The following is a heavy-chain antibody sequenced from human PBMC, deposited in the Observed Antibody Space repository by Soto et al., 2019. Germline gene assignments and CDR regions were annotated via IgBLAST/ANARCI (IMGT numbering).Heavy chain of an antibody. CDR1: GFSFRDHS. CDR3: ERLPKGSVVTG. Sequence: GGSLRLSCVGSGFSFRDHSMNWVRQPPGKGLQWISYISSSSENIYYADSVKGRFTVSRDNAKNTLFLQMNSLRDDDSAIYYCERLPKGSVVTGWGQGSLVTVSS. V-gene: IGHV3-48*02. J-gene: IGHJ4*01. CDR2: ISSSSENI. D-gene: IGHD2-21*02.